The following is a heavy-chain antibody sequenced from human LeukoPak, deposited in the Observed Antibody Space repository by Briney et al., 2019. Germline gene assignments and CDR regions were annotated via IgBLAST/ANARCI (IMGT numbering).Heavy chain of an antibody. Sequence: ASVKVSCKASGYTFTSYYMHWVRQAPGQGLEWMGIINPSGGSTSYAQKFQGRVTMTRDTSTSTVYMELSSLRSEDTAVYYCARDRTITIFGVVPRPRGGFDPWGQGTLVIVSS. CDR3: ARDRTITIFGVVPRPRGGFDP. J-gene: IGHJ5*02. CDR1: GYTFTSYY. CDR2: INPSGGST. D-gene: IGHD3-3*01. V-gene: IGHV1-46*01.